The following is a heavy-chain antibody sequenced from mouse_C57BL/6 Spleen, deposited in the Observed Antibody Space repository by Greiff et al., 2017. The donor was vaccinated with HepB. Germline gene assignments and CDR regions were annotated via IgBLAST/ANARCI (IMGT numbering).Heavy chain of an antibody. CDR1: GYTFTSYW. Sequence: VQLQQSGAELVMPGASVKLSCKASGYTFTSYWMHWVKQRPGQGLEWIGEIDPSDSYTNYNQKFKGKSTLTVDKSSSTAYMQLSSLTSEDSAVYYCARWRSYDGYFSFDYWGQGTTLTVSS. D-gene: IGHD2-3*01. CDR2: IDPSDSYT. V-gene: IGHV1-69*01. J-gene: IGHJ2*01. CDR3: ARWRSYDGYFSFDY.